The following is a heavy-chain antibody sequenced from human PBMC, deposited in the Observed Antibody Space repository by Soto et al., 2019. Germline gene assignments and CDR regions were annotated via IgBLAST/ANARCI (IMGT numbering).Heavy chain of an antibody. Sequence: QVQLVQSGAEVKKPGASVKVSCKASGYTFTSYGISWVRQAPGQGLEWMGWIGAYNGNTNYAQKLQGRVTMTTDTSTSTAYMELRSLRSDDTAVYYCARVGDLTWIQLWAQPHYGMDVWGQGTTVTVSS. CDR3: ARVGDLTWIQLWAQPHYGMDV. CDR1: GYTFTSYG. V-gene: IGHV1-18*01. J-gene: IGHJ6*02. CDR2: IGAYNGNT. D-gene: IGHD5-18*01.